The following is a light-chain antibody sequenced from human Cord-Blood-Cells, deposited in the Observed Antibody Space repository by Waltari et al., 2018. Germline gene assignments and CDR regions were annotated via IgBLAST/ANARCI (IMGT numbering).Light chain of an antibody. CDR1: QSVSSY. CDR2: DAS. J-gene: IGKJ3*01. Sequence: IVLTQSPATLSLSPGERATLSCRASQSVSSYLAWYQQKPGQAPRLLIYDASNRATGIPARFSGSGSGTDFTLTISSLEPEDVAVYYCQQRSNWPPLTFGPGTKVDIK. V-gene: IGKV3-11*01. CDR3: QQRSNWPPLT.